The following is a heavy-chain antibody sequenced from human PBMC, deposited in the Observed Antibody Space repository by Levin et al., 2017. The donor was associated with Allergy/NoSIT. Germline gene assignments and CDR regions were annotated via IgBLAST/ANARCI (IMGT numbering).Heavy chain of an antibody. J-gene: IGHJ6*03. CDR3: ARENSPSTYYMDV. CDR1: GFTFSSYW. CDR2: IKQDGSEK. D-gene: IGHD1-7*01. Sequence: AGGSLRLSCAASGFTFSSYWMSWVRQAPGKGLEWVANIKQDGSEKYYVDSVKGRFTISRDNAKNSLYLQMNSLRAEDTAVYYCARENSPSTYYMDVWGKGTTVTVSS. V-gene: IGHV3-7*01.